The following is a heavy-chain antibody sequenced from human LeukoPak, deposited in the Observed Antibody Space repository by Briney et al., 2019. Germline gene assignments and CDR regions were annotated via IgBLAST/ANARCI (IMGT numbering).Heavy chain of an antibody. Sequence: QPGGSLRLSCAASGFTFSSYAMSWVRQAPGKGLEWVSAISGSGGSTYYADSVKGRFTISRDNSKNTLYLQMNSLRAEDTAVYYCAKSPQTLEYYYGSGIPYYFDYWGQGTLVTVSS. J-gene: IGHJ4*02. D-gene: IGHD3-10*01. V-gene: IGHV3-23*01. CDR3: AKSPQTLEYYYGSGIPYYFDY. CDR1: GFTFSSYA. CDR2: ISGSGGST.